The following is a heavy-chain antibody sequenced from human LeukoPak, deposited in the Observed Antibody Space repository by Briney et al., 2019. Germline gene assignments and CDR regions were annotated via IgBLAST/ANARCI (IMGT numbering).Heavy chain of an antibody. CDR1: GDIVSNNIAT. CDR2: TYYRSKWDS. D-gene: IGHD3-9*01. J-gene: IGHJ4*02. CDR3: ARDDDGWLWAFEI. V-gene: IGHV6-1*01. Sequence: SQTLSLTCAISGDIVSNNIATWNWIRQSPSRGLEWPGRTYYRSKWDSDYALSVKCRITIKADTSKNQFSLHLSSVTPEDTAVYYCARDDDGWLWAFEIWGQGIPVIVSS.